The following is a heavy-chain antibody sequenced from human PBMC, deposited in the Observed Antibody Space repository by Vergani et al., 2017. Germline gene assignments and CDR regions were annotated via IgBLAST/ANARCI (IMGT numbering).Heavy chain of an antibody. D-gene: IGHD4/OR15-4a*01. J-gene: IGHJ3*02. Sequence: EVQLVESGGGLVQPGRSLRLSCAASGFTFDDYAMHWVRQAPGKGLEWVSGISWNSGSTYYADSVKGRFTISRDNSKNTLYLQMNSLRAEDTAVYYCARTIEFLDAFDIWGQGTMVTVSS. CDR1: GFTFDDYA. CDR2: ISWNSGST. V-gene: IGHV3-9*01. CDR3: ARTIEFLDAFDI.